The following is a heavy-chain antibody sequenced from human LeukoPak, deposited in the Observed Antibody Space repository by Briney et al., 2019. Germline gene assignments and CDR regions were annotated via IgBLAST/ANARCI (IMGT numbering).Heavy chain of an antibody. CDR2: IYHSGST. Sequence: SETLSLTCTVSGYSISSGYYWGWIRQPPGKGLEWIGSIYHSGSTYYNPSLKSRVTISVDTSKNQFSLKLSSVTAADTAVYYCARVSSGYSYGYWFDPWGQGTLVTVSS. CDR3: ARVSSGYSYGYWFDP. V-gene: IGHV4-38-2*02. J-gene: IGHJ5*02. D-gene: IGHD5-18*01. CDR1: GYSISSGYY.